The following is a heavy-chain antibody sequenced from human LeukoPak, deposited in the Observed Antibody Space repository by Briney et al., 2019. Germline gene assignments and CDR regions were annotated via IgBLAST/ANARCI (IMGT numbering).Heavy chain of an antibody. V-gene: IGHV3-48*03. Sequence: GGSLRLSCAASGFTFSSYEMNWVRQAPGKGLEWVSYISSSGSTIYYADSVKGRFTISRDNARNSLYLQMNSLRAEDTAVYYCALIRLGELSANDYWGQGTLVTVSS. D-gene: IGHD3-16*02. CDR3: ALIRLGELSANDY. CDR1: GFTFSSYE. CDR2: ISSSGSTI. J-gene: IGHJ4*02.